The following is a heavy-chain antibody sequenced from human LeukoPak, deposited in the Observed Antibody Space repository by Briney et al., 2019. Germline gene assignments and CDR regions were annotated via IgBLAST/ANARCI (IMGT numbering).Heavy chain of an antibody. J-gene: IGHJ6*02. Sequence: PGGSLRLSCAASGFTFSSYSMNWVRQAPGKGLEWVSSISSSSSYIYYADSVKGRFTISRDNAKNSLYLQMNSLRAEDTAVYYCARDRSWYYGMDVRGQGTTVTVSS. CDR3: ARDRSWYYGMDV. CDR2: ISSSSSYI. CDR1: GFTFSSYS. V-gene: IGHV3-21*01.